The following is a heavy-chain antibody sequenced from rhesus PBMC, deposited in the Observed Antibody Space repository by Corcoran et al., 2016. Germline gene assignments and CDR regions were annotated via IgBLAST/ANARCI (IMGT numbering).Heavy chain of an antibody. V-gene: IGHV4-127*01. Sequence: QVQLKESGPGLVKPSETLVPTGAVPGDSVSGGFGRGWSRRPHGRGRGGRGREWIGYIGGISVSTNSTPSLKCRFTISKDTSTNRFSLKLSSVTAAGTALYYCARKGVSSTLDYWGQGVLVTVSS. CDR2: IGGISVST. CDR1: GDSVSGGFG. D-gene: IGHD6-19*01. J-gene: IGHJ4*01. CDR3: ARKGVSSTLDY.